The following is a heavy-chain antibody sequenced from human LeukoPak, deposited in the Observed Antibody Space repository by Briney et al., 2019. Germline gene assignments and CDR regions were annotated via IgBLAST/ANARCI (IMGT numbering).Heavy chain of an antibody. V-gene: IGHV1-18*01. CDR2: ISAYNGNT. CDR3: ARDLPQDYGDHAFDY. D-gene: IGHD4-17*01. J-gene: IGHJ4*02. Sequence: ASVKVSCKASGYTFTSYGISWVRQAPGQGLEWMGWISAYNGNTNYAQKLQGRVTVTTDTSTSTAYMELRSLRSDDTAVYYCARDLPQDYGDHAFDYWGQGTLVTVSS. CDR1: GYTFTSYG.